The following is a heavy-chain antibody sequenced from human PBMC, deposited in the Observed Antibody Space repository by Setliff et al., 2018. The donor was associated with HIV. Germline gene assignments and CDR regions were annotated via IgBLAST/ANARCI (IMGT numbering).Heavy chain of an antibody. V-gene: IGHV3-30-3*01. D-gene: IGHD6-19*01. CDR3: ARIDVAEVGDDTFDV. J-gene: IGHJ3*01. CDR1: GFTFTTYN. Sequence: PGGSLRLSCAASGFTFTTYNMHWVRQAPGKGLEWVAMISHDGSNQYYADSVKGRLTISRDNSKNALSLQMNSLRAEDTALYYCARIDVAEVGDDTFDVWGQGTMVTVSS. CDR2: ISHDGSNQ.